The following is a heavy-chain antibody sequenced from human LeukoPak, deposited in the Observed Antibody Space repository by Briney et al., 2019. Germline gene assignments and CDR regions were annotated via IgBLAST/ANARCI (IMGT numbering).Heavy chain of an antibody. CDR2: IWYSGST. Sequence: SETLSLTCTVSGGTIRSYYWSWIRQPPGKGLEWVGYIWYSGSTNYNPSLKSRVSISVDTSKNQFSLKLSSVTAADTAVYYCARTGSTVTMLYPFDHWGQGTLVTVSS. D-gene: IGHD4-17*01. CDR1: GGTIRSYY. CDR3: ARTGSTVTMLYPFDH. J-gene: IGHJ4*02. V-gene: IGHV4-59*01.